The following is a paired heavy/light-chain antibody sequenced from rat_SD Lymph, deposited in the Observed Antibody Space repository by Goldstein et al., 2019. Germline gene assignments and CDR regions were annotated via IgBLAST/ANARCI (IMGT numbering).Light chain of an antibody. CDR2: LAS. CDR1: ESVSTL. CDR3: QQSWNDPWT. J-gene: IGKJ1*01. V-gene: IGKV3S9*01. Sequence: DTVLTQSPALAVSPGERVTISCRASESVSTLMHWYQQKPGQQPTLLIYLASNLESGVPARFSGSGSGTDFTLTIDPVEADDTATYYCQQSWNDPWTFGGGTKLELK.
Heavy chain of an antibody. CDR3: ARAPGVSFPGYNWGVFDY. J-gene: IGHJ2*01. D-gene: IGHD1-4*01. CDR2: INQDSSTI. Sequence: EVKLVESGGGLVQPGRSLKLSCAASGFSFNDYWMGWVRQAPGKGLEWIGEINQDSSTINYTPSLKDKFTISRDNAQNTLYLQMSKLGSEDTAIYYCARAPGVSFPGYNWGVFDYWGQGVMVTVSS. CDR1: GFSFNDYW. V-gene: IGHV4-2*01.